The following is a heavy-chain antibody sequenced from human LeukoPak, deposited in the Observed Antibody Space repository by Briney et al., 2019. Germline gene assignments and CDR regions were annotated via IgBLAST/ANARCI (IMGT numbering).Heavy chain of an antibody. Sequence: PSETLSLTCAVYGGSFSGYYWSWIRQPPGKGLEWIGEINHSVSTNYNPSLKSRVTISVDTSKNQFSLKLSSVTAADTAVYYCARGAKMYYDYVWGSSQPRLDYWGQGTLVTVSS. CDR3: ARGAKMYYDYVWGSSQPRLDY. J-gene: IGHJ4*02. D-gene: IGHD3-16*01. V-gene: IGHV4-34*01. CDR1: GGSFSGYY. CDR2: INHSVST.